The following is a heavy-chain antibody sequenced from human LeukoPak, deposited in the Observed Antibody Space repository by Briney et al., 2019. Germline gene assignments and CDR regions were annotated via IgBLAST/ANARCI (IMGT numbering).Heavy chain of an antibody. CDR1: GYSISSGYY. Sequence: SETLSLTCSVSGYSISSGYYWCGRLQPPREGLEGSVRIDYIGTSYYNPSLKRRRTISVDTSKTQLYLRLSSVAVADTAVYYCARVAWATGGIWWIDPWGQGTLVTVSS. J-gene: IGHJ5*02. CDR3: ARVAWATGGIWWIDP. V-gene: IGHV4-38-2*02. CDR2: IDYIGTS. D-gene: IGHD5-12*01.